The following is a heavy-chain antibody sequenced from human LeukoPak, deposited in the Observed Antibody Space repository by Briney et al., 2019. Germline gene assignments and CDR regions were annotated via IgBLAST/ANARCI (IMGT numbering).Heavy chain of an antibody. V-gene: IGHV3-21*04. CDR2: ISSSSSYI. CDR3: AKEEEMVAATNAFDI. Sequence: GGSLRLSCAASGFTFSSYSMNWVRQAPGKGLEWVSSISSSSSYIYYADSVKGRFTISRDNAKNSLYLQMNSLRAEDTAVYYCAKEEEMVAATNAFDIWGQGTMVTVSS. J-gene: IGHJ3*02. D-gene: IGHD2-15*01. CDR1: GFTFSSYS.